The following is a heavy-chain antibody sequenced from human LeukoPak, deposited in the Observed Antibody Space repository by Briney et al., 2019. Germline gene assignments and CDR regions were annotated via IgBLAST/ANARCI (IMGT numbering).Heavy chain of an antibody. V-gene: IGHV4-30-2*01. CDR1: GGSISSGGYY. CDR2: IYHSGST. D-gene: IGHD2-2*01. J-gene: IGHJ3*02. CDR3: ARVVPAALRAFDI. Sequence: PSETLSLTCTVSGGSISSGGYYWSWIRQPPGKGLEWIGYIYHSGSTYYNPSLKSRVTISVDRSKNQFSLKLSSVTAADTAVYYCARVVPAALRAFDIWGQGTMVTVPS.